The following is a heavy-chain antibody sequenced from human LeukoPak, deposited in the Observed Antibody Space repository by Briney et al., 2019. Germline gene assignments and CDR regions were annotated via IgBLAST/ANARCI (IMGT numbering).Heavy chain of an antibody. J-gene: IGHJ4*02. CDR3: ATGSGSYFLY. CDR1: GYTLAQLA. V-gene: IGHV1-24*01. D-gene: IGHD3-10*01. CDR2: FDPDDGET. Sequence: ASVKVSCKVSGYTLAQLAIHWVRQAPGKGLEWMGGFDPDDGETIFAQKFQGRVTMTEDTSTDTAYMELSSLRSDDTAVYYCATGSGSYFLYWGQGTLVTVSS.